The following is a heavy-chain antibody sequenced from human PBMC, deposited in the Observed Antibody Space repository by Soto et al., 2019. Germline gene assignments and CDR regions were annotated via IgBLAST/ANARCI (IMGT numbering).Heavy chain of an antibody. CDR3: ARGIVGATRGVFAFDV. J-gene: IGHJ3*01. CDR1: GYTFTDYY. D-gene: IGHD1-26*01. Sequence: RASVKVSCKASGYTFTDYYVHWVRQAPGQGLEWMGWINPYSGGTNYAQKFQGRVTMTRDTSISTAYMELSRLTSDDTAVYYCARGIVGATRGVFAFDVWGQGTLVTVSS. CDR2: INPYSGGT. V-gene: IGHV1-2*02.